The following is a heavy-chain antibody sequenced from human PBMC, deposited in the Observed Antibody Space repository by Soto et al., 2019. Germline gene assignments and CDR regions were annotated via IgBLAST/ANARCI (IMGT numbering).Heavy chain of an antibody. V-gene: IGHV4-61*01. D-gene: IGHD3-3*01. Sequence: SETLSLTCTVSGGSVSSGSYYWSWIRQPPGKGLEWIGYIYYSGSTNYNPSLKSRVTISVDTSKNQFSLKLSSVTAADTAVYVCARVYEPYYFDYWGQGTLVTVSS. CDR3: ARVYEPYYFDY. CDR1: GGSVSSGSYY. CDR2: IYYSGST. J-gene: IGHJ4*02.